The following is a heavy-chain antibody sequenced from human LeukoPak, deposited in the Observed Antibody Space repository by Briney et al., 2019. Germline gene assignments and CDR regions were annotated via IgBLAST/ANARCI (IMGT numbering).Heavy chain of an antibody. Sequence: SETLSLTCALYRGSFSGYQWTCIRQSPGKRLKCIGDINPSGSTYYNTSLKIRLTISVDTSKNQLSLKLRSVTAADTAVYYCARGRHDITMIVVVMTSVSYYLDVWGKGTTVTVS. CDR3: ARGRHDITMIVVVMTSVSYYLDV. V-gene: IGHV4-34*01. CDR2: INPSGST. J-gene: IGHJ6*03. CDR1: RGSFSGYQ. D-gene: IGHD3-22*01.